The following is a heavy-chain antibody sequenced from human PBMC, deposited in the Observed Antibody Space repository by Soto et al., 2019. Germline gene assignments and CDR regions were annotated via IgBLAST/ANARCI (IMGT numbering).Heavy chain of an antibody. J-gene: IGHJ6*02. CDR3: ARDPYSGYGMDV. Sequence: PGGSLRLSCAASGFTFSSYAMHWVRQAPGKGLEWVAVISYDGSNKHYADSVKGRFTISRDNSKNTLYLQMNSLRAEDTAVYYCARDPYSGYGMDVWGQGTTVTVSS. D-gene: IGHD1-26*01. CDR1: GFTFSSYA. V-gene: IGHV3-30-3*01. CDR2: ISYDGSNK.